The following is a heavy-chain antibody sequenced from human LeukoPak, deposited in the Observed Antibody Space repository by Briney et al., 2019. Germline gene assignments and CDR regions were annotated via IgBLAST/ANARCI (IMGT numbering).Heavy chain of an antibody. CDR1: GYTSTSYD. Sequence: ASVKVSCKASGYTSTSYDINWVRQATGQGLEWMGWMNPNSGNTGYAQRFQGRVTMTRNTSISTAYMELSSLRSEDTAVYYCARGRRYCSSTSCYVLDYWGQGTLVTVSS. V-gene: IGHV1-8*01. CDR3: ARGRRYCSSTSCYVLDY. CDR2: MNPNSGNT. D-gene: IGHD2-2*01. J-gene: IGHJ4*02.